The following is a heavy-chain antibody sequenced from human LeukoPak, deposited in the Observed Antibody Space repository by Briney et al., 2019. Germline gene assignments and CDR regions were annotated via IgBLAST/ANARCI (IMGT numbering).Heavy chain of an antibody. Sequence: ASVKVSCKASGYTFTSYGISWVRQAPGQGLEWMGWISAYNGNTNYAQKLQGRVTMTTDTSTSTAYMELRSLRSDDTAVYYCARDRVTDPTTVVRKGFDYWGQGTLVTVSS. CDR3: ARDRVTDPTTVVRKGFDY. J-gene: IGHJ4*02. CDR1: GYTFTSYG. CDR2: ISAYNGNT. V-gene: IGHV1-18*01. D-gene: IGHD4-23*01.